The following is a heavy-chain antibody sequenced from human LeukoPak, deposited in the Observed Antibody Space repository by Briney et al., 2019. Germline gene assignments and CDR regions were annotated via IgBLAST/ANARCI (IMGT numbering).Heavy chain of an antibody. Sequence: SSVTVSCKASGYTFTRYYMHWLRQAPGQGLEWMGWINPNSGGTNYAQKFQGRVTMTRDTSISTAHMELSRLRSDDTAVYYCASIAAPDYWGQGTLVTVSS. D-gene: IGHD6-6*01. CDR2: INPNSGGT. J-gene: IGHJ4*02. CDR3: ASIAAPDY. V-gene: IGHV1-2*02. CDR1: GYTFTRYY.